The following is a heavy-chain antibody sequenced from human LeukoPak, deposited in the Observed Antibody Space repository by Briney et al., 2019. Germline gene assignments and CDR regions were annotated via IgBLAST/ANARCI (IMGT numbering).Heavy chain of an antibody. CDR1: GGSISSYY. CDR2: IYYSGST. CDR3: ASNLQFDAFDI. V-gene: IGHV4-59*01. J-gene: IGHJ3*02. D-gene: IGHD4-11*01. Sequence: PSETLSLTCTVSGGSISSYYWSWIRQPPGKGLEWIGYIYYSGSTNYNPSLKSRVTISVDTSKNQFSLKLSSVTAADTAVYYCASNLQFDAFDIWGQGTMVTVSS.